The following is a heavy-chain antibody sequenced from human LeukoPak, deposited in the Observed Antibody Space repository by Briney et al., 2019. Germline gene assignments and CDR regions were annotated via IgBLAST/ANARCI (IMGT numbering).Heavy chain of an antibody. CDR3: ASGPSLGTTHPYFDY. J-gene: IGHJ4*02. CDR1: GYTFTGYY. V-gene: IGHV1-2*02. Sequence: GASVKVSCKASGYTFTGYYMHWLRQAPGQGLEWMGWINPNNGGTNYAQRLQGRVTMTRDTSISTAYMEVSRLRFDDTAVYYCASGPSLGTTHPYFDYWGQGTLVTVSS. D-gene: IGHD2-15*01. CDR2: INPNNGGT.